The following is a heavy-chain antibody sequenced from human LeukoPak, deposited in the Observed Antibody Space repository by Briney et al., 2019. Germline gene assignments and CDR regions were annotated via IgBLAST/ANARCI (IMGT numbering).Heavy chain of an antibody. CDR1: GYTFTGYY. V-gene: IGHV1-2*02. CDR2: INPNSGGT. J-gene: IGHJ3*02. Sequence: ASVKVSCKASGYTFTGYYMYWVRQAPGQGLEWMGWINPNSGGTNYAQKFQGRVTMTGDTPISTVYMELSRLTSDDAAVYYCVRDRGSYFHDAFDIWGQGTMVTVSS. D-gene: IGHD1-26*01. CDR3: VRDRGSYFHDAFDI.